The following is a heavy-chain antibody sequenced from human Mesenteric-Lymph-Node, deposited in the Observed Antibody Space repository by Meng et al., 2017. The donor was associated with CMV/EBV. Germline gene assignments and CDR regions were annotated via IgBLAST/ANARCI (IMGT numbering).Heavy chain of an antibody. CDR2: IRYDGSNK. CDR1: GFTFSNYG. V-gene: IGHV3-30*02. J-gene: IGHJ6*02. D-gene: IGHD3-10*01. CDR3: ASLSMVRGVIPSGDV. Sequence: GGSLRLSCAASGFTFSNYGMHWVRQAPGKGLERVAFIRYDGSNKYYGDSVKGRFTVSRDNSKNTLSLQMNSLRAEDTAVYYCASLSMVRGVIPSGDVWGQGTTVTVSS.